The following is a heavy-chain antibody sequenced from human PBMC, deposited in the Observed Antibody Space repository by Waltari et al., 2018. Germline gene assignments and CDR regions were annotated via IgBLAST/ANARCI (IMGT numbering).Heavy chain of an antibody. V-gene: IGHV4-34*01. CDR1: GGSFSGYY. D-gene: IGHD3-10*01. CDR2: INHSGST. CDR3: ARGQAYYYGSGSYSKPFDY. Sequence: QVQLQQWGAGLLKPSETLSLTCAVYGGSFSGYYWSWIRPPPGKGLELIGEINHSGSTNYNPSLKSRVTISVDTSKNQFSLKLSSVTAADTAVYYCARGQAYYYGSGSYSKPFDYWGQGTLVTVSS. J-gene: IGHJ4*02.